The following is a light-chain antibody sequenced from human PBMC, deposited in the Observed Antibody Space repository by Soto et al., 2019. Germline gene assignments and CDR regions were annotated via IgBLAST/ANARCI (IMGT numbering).Light chain of an antibody. CDR2: KAS. V-gene: IGKV1-5*03. CDR3: QQYNSSPT. Sequence: DIQMTQSPSTLSASVGDRVTITCRASQSISSWLAWYQQKPGKAPKLLIYKASSLESGVPSRFSGSGSGTEFTLTISILQADDFATYYCQQYNSSPTFGQGTKVEIK. CDR1: QSISSW. J-gene: IGKJ1*01.